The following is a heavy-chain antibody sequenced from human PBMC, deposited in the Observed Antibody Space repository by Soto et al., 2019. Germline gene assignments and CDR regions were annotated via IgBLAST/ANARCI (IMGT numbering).Heavy chain of an antibody. J-gene: IGHJ4*02. CDR3: AKDRITMIVVAPFDY. Sequence: QVQLVESGGGVVQPRRSLRLSCAASGFTFSSYGMHWVRQAPGKGLEWVAVISYDGSNKYYADSVKGRFTISRDNSKNTLYLQMNSLRAEDTAVYYCAKDRITMIVVAPFDYWGQGTLVTVSS. CDR2: ISYDGSNK. CDR1: GFTFSSYG. V-gene: IGHV3-30*18. D-gene: IGHD3-22*01.